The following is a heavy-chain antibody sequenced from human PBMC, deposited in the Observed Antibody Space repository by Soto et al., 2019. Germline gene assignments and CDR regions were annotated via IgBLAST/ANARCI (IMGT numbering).Heavy chain of an antibody. J-gene: IGHJ4*02. CDR3: ARGSYRAFDY. V-gene: IGHV3-53*01. CDR2: IYSGGAT. CDR1: EFAVSSNY. Sequence: EVQLVESGGGLIQPGGSLILSCAASEFAVSSNYLSWVRQAPGKGLEWVSGIYSGGATYYADSVKGRFTFSRDNSKNTVYLQMNSLRVEDTAVDYCARGSYRAFDYWGQGTLVTVSS. D-gene: IGHD4-4*01.